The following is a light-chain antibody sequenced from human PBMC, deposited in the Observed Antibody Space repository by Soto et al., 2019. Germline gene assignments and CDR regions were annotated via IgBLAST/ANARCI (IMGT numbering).Light chain of an antibody. CDR2: AAS. CDR1: QSISSW. CDR3: HQSYSTPKLT. Sequence: IQMTQSPSTLSASVGDRVTITCRASQSISSWLAWYQQKPGKAPKLLIYAASSLQSGVPSRFSGSGSGTDFTLTISSLQPEDFATYYCHQSYSTPKLTFGGGTKVDIK. J-gene: IGKJ4*01. V-gene: IGKV1-39*01.